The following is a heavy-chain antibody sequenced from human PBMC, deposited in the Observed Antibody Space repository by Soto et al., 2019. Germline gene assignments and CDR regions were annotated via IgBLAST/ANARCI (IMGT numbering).Heavy chain of an antibody. CDR1: CGSVSSGSYY. CDR3: ARGPGVPAAIPYYYYYYGMDV. CDR2: IYYSGGT. D-gene: IGHD2-2*02. Sequence: KPSETLSLTCTVSCGSVSSGSYYWSWIRQPPGKGLEWIGYIYYSGGTNYNPSLESRVTISVDTSKSQFPLKLSSVTAADTAVYYCARGPGVPAAIPYYYYYYGMDVWGQGTTVTVSS. V-gene: IGHV4-61*01. J-gene: IGHJ6*02.